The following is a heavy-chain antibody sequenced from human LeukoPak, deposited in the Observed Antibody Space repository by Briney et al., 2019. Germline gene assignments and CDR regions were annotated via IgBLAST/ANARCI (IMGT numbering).Heavy chain of an antibody. Sequence: SVKVSCKASGGTFTSYAISWVRQAPGQGLEWMGRIIPIFGTANYAQKFQGRVTITTDESTSTAYMELSSLRSEDTAVYYCARVEQDLRFAFDIWGQGTMVTVSS. J-gene: IGHJ3*02. CDR2: IIPIFGTA. V-gene: IGHV1-69*05. CDR3: ARVEQDLRFAFDI. D-gene: IGHD1/OR15-1a*01. CDR1: GGTFTSYA.